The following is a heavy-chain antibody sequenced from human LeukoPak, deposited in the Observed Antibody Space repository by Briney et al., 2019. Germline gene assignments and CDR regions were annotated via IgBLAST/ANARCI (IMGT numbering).Heavy chain of an antibody. Sequence: PSQTLSLTCTVSGGSISSGSYYWSWIRQPAGKGLEWIGRIYTSGSTNYNPSLKSRVTISVDTSKNQFSLELSSVTAADTAVYYCARGPLWFGELLSSNFDYWGQGTLVTVSS. CDR3: ARGPLWFGELLSSNFDY. V-gene: IGHV4-61*02. CDR2: IYTSGST. CDR1: GGSISSGSYY. J-gene: IGHJ4*02. D-gene: IGHD3-10*01.